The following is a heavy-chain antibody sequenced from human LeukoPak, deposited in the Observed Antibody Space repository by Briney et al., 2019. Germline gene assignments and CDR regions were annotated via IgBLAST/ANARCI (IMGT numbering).Heavy chain of an antibody. CDR3: ATYHLHSSSWYCFDY. D-gene: IGHD6-13*01. Sequence: ASVKVSCKVSGYTLTELSMHWARQAPGKGLEWMGGFDPEDGETIYAQKFQGRVTMTEDTSTDAAYMELSSLRSEDTAVYYCATYHLHSSSWYCFDYWGQGTLVTVSS. CDR2: FDPEDGET. J-gene: IGHJ4*02. CDR1: GYTLTELS. V-gene: IGHV1-24*01.